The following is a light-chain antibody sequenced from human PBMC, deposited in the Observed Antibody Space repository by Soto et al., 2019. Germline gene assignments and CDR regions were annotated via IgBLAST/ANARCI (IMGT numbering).Light chain of an antibody. V-gene: IGKV2-30*01. CDR2: KVS. Sequence: DVVMTQSPLSLPVTLGQPASISCRSSQSLVYSDGNTYLNWFQQRPGQSSMRLIYKVSNRDSGVPDRFSGSGSGTDFTLKISRVEAEDVGVYYCMQGTHWPRYTFGQGTKLEIK. CDR3: MQGTHWPRYT. J-gene: IGKJ2*01. CDR1: QSLVYSDGNTY.